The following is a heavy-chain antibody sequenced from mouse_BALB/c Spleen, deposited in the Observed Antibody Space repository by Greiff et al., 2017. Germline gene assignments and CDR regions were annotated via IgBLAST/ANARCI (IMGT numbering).Heavy chain of an antibody. CDR3: ARHYDYDVCDY. CDR2: ISSGGSYT. V-gene: IGHV5-9-3*01. D-gene: IGHD2-4*01. J-gene: IGHJ2*01. CDR1: GFTFSSYA. Sequence: EVKLVESGGGLVQPGGSLKLSCAASGFTFSSYAMSWVRQTPEKRLEWVATISSGGSYTYYPDSVQGRFTISRDNAKNTLYLQMSSLRSEDTAMYYCARHYDYDVCDYWGQGTTLTVSS.